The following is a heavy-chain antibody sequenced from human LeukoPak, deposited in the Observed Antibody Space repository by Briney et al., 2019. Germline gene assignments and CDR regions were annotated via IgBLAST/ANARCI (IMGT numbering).Heavy chain of an antibody. V-gene: IGHV1-69*05. Sequence: SVKVSCKASGGTFSSYAISWVRQAPGQGLEWMGGIIPIFGTANYAQKFQGRVTITTDESTSTAYMELSSLRSEDTAVYYCARDARDCSSTSCYLRFDPWGQGTLVTVSS. CDR2: IIPIFGTA. CDR3: ARDARDCSSTSCYLRFDP. CDR1: GGTFSSYA. D-gene: IGHD2-2*01. J-gene: IGHJ5*02.